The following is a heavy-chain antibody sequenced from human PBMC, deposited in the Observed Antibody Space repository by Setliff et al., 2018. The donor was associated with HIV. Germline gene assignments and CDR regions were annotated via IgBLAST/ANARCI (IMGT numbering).Heavy chain of an antibody. V-gene: IGHV7-4-1*02. CDR2: INTNTGNP. J-gene: IGHJ4*02. CDR1: GYTFTSYA. Sequence: ASVKVSCKASGYTFTSYAMNWVRQAPGQGLEWMGRINTNTGNPTYAQGFTGRFVFSLDTSISTAYMEVNALRAEDTALYYCVRDKGDSRNFDYWGQGTLVT. D-gene: IGHD2-21*01. CDR3: VRDKGDSRNFDY.